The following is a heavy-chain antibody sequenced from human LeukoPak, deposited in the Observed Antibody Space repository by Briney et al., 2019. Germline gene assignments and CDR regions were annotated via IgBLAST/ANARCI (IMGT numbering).Heavy chain of an antibody. Sequence: PGGSLRLSCGASGFTFSSYGMHWVRQVPGKGLEWVAFIHYDGSSKYYADSVKGRFTISRDNSKNTLYLQMSSLRVEDTAVYYCAKDPTGTSAFDVWGQGTMVTLSS. CDR3: AKDPTGTSAFDV. D-gene: IGHD1-1*01. CDR1: GFTFSSYG. CDR2: IHYDGSSK. V-gene: IGHV3-30*02. J-gene: IGHJ3*01.